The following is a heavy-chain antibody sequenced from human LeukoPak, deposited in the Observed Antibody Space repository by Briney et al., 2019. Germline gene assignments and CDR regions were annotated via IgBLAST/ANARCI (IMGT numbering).Heavy chain of an antibody. D-gene: IGHD6-13*01. CDR3: AKDISWYSSISHGFDY. CDR1: GFTFDDYA. J-gene: IGHJ4*02. CDR2: ISWNSGSI. Sequence: QSGGSLRLSCAASGFTFDDYAMHWVRQAPGKGLEWVSGISWNSGSIGYADSVKGRFTISRDNAKNSLYLQMNSLRAEDTALYYCAKDISWYSSISHGFDYWGQGTLVTVSS. V-gene: IGHV3-9*01.